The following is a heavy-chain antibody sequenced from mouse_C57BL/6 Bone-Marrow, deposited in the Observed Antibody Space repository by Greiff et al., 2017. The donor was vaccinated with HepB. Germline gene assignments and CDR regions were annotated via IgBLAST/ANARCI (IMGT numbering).Heavy chain of an antibody. CDR1: DSEVFPIAY. Sequence: VQLQQSGSELRSPGSSVKLSCKDFDSEVFPIAYMSWVRQKPGHGFEWIGGILPSIGRTIYGEKFEDKATLDADTLSNTAYLELNSLTSEDSAIYYCARRGYDYDGGDVWGTGTTVTVSS. V-gene: IGHV15-2*01. J-gene: IGHJ1*03. D-gene: IGHD2-4*01. CDR2: ILPSIGRT. CDR3: ARRGYDYDGGDV.